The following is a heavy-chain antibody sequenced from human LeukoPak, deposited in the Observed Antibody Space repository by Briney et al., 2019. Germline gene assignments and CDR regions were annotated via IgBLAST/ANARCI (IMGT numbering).Heavy chain of an antibody. V-gene: IGHV1-69*13. CDR1: GGTFSSYA. D-gene: IGHD2-2*01. CDR3: ARDPRSSTSCRACYYYMDV. CDR2: IIPIFGTA. J-gene: IGHJ6*03. Sequence: SVKVSCKASGGTFSSYAISWVRQAPGQGLEWMGGIIPIFGTANYAQKFQGRVTITADESTSTAYMELSSLRSEDTAVYYCARDPRSSTSCRACYYYMDVWGKGTTFTVSS.